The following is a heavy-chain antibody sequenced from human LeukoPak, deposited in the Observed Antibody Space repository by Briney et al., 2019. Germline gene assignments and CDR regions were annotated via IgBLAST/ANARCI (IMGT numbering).Heavy chain of an antibody. CDR3: ARDAYYYDSSGYQNPDAFDI. V-gene: IGHV4-4*07. CDR2: IYTSGST. CDR1: GGSISSYY. J-gene: IGHJ3*02. D-gene: IGHD3-22*01. Sequence: SETLSLTCTVSGGSISSYYWSWIRQPAGKGLEWIGRIYTSGSTNYNPSLKSRVTMSVDTSKNRFSLKLSSVTAADTAVYYCARDAYYYDSSGYQNPDAFDIWGQGTMVTVSS.